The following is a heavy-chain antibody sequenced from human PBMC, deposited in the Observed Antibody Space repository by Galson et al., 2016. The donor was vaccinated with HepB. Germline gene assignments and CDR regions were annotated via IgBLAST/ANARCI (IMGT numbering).Heavy chain of an antibody. V-gene: IGHV1-46*01. Sequence: SVKVSCKASGYTFTRYHMHWVRQAPGQGLEWMEVINPSGGTTTSAQKFQGRVTMTRDTSTSTVYMDLSRLISEDTAVDYCARTSLESLSAFDYWGQGTLVTVSS. CDR1: GYTFTRYH. CDR3: ARTSLESLSAFDY. D-gene: IGHD1-1*01. CDR2: INPSGGTT. J-gene: IGHJ4*02.